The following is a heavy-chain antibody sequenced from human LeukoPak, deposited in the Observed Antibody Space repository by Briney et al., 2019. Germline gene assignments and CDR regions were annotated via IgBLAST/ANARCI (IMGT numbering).Heavy chain of an antibody. CDR3: TRYNVGFES. CDR2: IRSKTNSYAT. D-gene: IGHD1-1*01. J-gene: IGHJ4*02. CDR1: VFTFSGSA. Sequence: GGSLRLSCAASVFTFSGSAMHWVRQASGKGLEGVGRIRSKTNSYATSYAAAVKGRFALSRDDSKNTAYLQLNSLKTEGTAVYYCTRYNVGFESWGQGTLVTVSS. V-gene: IGHV3-73*01.